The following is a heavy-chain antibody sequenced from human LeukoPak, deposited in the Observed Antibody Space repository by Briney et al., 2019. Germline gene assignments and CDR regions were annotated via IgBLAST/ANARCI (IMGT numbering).Heavy chain of an antibody. J-gene: IGHJ3*02. CDR1: GHTLTELS. Sequence: ASVKVSCKVSGHTLTELSMHWVRQAPGKGLEWMGGLDPEDGETIYAQKFQGRVTMTEDTSTDTAYMELSSLRSEDTAVYYCATMQWLLPFYAFDIWGQGTMVTVSS. CDR2: LDPEDGET. D-gene: IGHD6-19*01. V-gene: IGHV1-24*01. CDR3: ATMQWLLPFYAFDI.